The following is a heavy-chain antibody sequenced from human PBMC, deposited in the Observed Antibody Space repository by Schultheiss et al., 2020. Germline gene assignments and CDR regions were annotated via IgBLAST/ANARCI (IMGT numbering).Heavy chain of an antibody. J-gene: IGHJ5*02. D-gene: IGHD5-18*01. CDR1: GYTFTSYG. Sequence: ASVKVSCKASGYTFTSYGISWVRQAPGQGLEWMGWINPNSGGTNYAQKFQGRVTMTRDTSISTAYMELSRLRSDDTAVYYCARSGYAESDPWGQGTLVTVSS. CDR2: INPNSGGT. CDR3: ARSGYAESDP. V-gene: IGHV1-2*02.